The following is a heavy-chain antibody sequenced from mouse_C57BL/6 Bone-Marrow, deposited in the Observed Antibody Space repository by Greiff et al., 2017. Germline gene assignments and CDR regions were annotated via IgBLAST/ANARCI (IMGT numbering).Heavy chain of an antibody. Sequence: VQLQQSGPELVKPGASVKISCKASGYSFTGYYMTWVKQSPEKSLEWIGEINPSTGGTTYNQKFKAKATLTVDKSSSTAYMQLKSLTSEDSAVYYCAREDYYSNYFDYWGQGTTLTVSS. J-gene: IGHJ2*01. CDR3: AREDYYSNYFDY. D-gene: IGHD2-5*01. CDR2: INPSTGGT. V-gene: IGHV1-42*01. CDR1: GYSFTGYY.